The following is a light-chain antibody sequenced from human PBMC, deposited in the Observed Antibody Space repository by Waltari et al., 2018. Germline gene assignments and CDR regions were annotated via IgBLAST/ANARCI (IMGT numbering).Light chain of an antibody. CDR3: QQYGSSLIA. J-gene: IGKJ5*01. Sequence: EIVLTQSPGTLSLSPGERATLSCRASQSVSTSYLAWYQQKPAQAPSLLIYGASTRATGITDRFSGSGSGTDFTLTISRLEPEDFAVYYCQQYGSSLIAFGQGTRLEIK. CDR1: QSVSTSY. V-gene: IGKV3-20*01. CDR2: GAS.